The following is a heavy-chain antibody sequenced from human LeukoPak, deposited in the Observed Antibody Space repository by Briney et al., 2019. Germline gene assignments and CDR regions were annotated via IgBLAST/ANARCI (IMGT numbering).Heavy chain of an antibody. V-gene: IGHV1-46*01. Sequence: VASVKVSCKASGYTFTSYYMHWVRQAPGQGLEWMGMIYPRDGSTSYAQKFQGRVTVTRDTSTSTVHMELSGLRSEDTAVHYCARDQEGFDYWGQGTLVTVSS. CDR2: IYPRDGST. CDR3: ARDQEGFDY. CDR1: GYTFTSYY. J-gene: IGHJ4*02.